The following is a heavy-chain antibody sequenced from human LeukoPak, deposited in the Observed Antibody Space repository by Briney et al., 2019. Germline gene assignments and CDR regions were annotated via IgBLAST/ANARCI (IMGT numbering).Heavy chain of an antibody. CDR3: ARDSDYYGSGSYPPGYYYGMDV. J-gene: IGHJ6*02. D-gene: IGHD3-10*01. CDR2: IYYSGST. CDR1: GGSISSGDYY. Sequence: SETLSLTCTVSGGSISSGDYYWSWIRQPPGKGLEWIGYIYYSGSTYYNPSLKSRVTISVDTSKNQFSLKLSSVTAADTAVYYCARDSDYYGSGSYPPGYYYGMDVWGQGTTVTVSS. V-gene: IGHV4-30-4*01.